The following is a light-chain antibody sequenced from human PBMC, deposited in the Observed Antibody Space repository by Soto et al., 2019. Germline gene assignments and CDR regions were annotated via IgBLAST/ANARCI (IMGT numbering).Light chain of an antibody. Sequence: EIVLTQSPSTLSLSPGESATLSCMASQSVSSNLAWYQQKPGQAPRLLIYDASSRATGIPDRFSGGGSGTDFTLTISRLEPEDFAVYYCQQFSSYPLTFGGGTKVDIK. CDR3: QQFSSYPLT. J-gene: IGKJ4*01. V-gene: IGKV3-20*01. CDR1: QSVSSN. CDR2: DAS.